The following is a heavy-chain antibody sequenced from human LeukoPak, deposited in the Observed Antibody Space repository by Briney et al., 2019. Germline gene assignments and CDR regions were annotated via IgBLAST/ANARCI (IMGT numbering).Heavy chain of an antibody. D-gene: IGHD3-3*01. J-gene: IGHJ4*02. CDR1: GPTFRNAF. CDR3: TTSPGITVFGVVTDY. V-gene: IGHV3-15*04. CDR2: IESSTDGGTT. Sequence: AGSLRLSCAASGPTFRNAFMNWVRQAPGKGLEWVGRIESSTDGGTTDYAAPVTGRFTMSRDDSKNTLYLQMNNVKTEDTGVYYCTTSPGITVFGVVTDYWGQGTLVFVSS.